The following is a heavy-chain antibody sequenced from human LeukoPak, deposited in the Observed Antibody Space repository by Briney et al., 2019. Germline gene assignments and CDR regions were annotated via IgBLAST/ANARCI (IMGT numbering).Heavy chain of an antibody. J-gene: IGHJ3*02. D-gene: IGHD1-7*01. Sequence: SETLSLTCAVYGGSFSGYYWSWIRQPPGKGLEWIGEINHSGSTNYNPSLKSRVTISVDTSKNQFSLKLSSVTAADTAVYYCASLLRVEDWNYVPDAFDIWGQGTMVTVSS. CDR1: GGSFSGYY. CDR3: ASLLRVEDWNYVPDAFDI. V-gene: IGHV4-34*01. CDR2: INHSGST.